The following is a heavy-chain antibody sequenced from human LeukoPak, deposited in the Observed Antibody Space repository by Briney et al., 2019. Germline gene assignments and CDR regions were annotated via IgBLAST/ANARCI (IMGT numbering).Heavy chain of an antibody. CDR3: ARLGEGASSAFDI. CDR2: IYYSGST. V-gene: IGHV4-39*01. Sequence: SETLSLTCTVSGGSISSSSYYWGWIRQPQGKGLEWIVRIYYSGSTYYNPAVKSRVTITVDTSKNQFSLKLSSVTAADTAVYYCARLGEGASSAFDIWGQGTMVTVSS. J-gene: IGHJ3*02. D-gene: IGHD3-16*01. CDR1: GGSISSSSYY.